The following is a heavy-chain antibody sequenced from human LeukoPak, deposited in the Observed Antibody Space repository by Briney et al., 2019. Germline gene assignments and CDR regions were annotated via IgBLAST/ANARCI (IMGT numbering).Heavy chain of an antibody. D-gene: IGHD2-15*01. Sequence: ASETLSLTCTVSGGSISGSYWSWIRQPPEKGLEWIGYIDCSGSTNYNPSLKSRLTISLDTSKNQFSLKLTSVTPADTAVYYCARGALGYCSGGNCYGNWFDPWGQGTLVTVSS. CDR2: IDCSGST. CDR1: GGSISGSY. CDR3: ARGALGYCSGGNCYGNWFDP. V-gene: IGHV4-59*01. J-gene: IGHJ5*02.